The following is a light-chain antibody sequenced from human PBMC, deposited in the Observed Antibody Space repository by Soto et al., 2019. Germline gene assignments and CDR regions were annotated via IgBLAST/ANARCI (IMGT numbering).Light chain of an antibody. J-gene: IGKJ1*01. CDR2: AAS. Sequence: DIQMTQSPSSLSASVGDRVTITCRASQSISSYLNWYQQKPGKAPKLLIYAASSLQSGVPSRFSGSGSGTDFTLTISSLQPEGFATYDGQQSYSTPWTFGQGNKVELK. V-gene: IGKV1-39*01. CDR3: QQSYSTPWT. CDR1: QSISSY.